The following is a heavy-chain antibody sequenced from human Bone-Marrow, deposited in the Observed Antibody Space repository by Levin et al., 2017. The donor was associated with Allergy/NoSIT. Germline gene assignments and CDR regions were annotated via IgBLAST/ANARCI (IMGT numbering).Heavy chain of an antibody. J-gene: IGHJ6*03. D-gene: IGHD5-18*01. CDR2: IYSGGST. V-gene: IGHV3-66*01. CDR3: ARGSGFSYGSFYYYMDV. Sequence: GESLKISCAASGFSVISNSMSWVRQAPGKGLEWVSVIYSGGSTYFADSVKGRLTISRDSSENPLSLQMNSLTAEDAAVYYCARGSGFSYGSFYYYMDVWGKGTTVTVSS. CDR1: GFSVISNS.